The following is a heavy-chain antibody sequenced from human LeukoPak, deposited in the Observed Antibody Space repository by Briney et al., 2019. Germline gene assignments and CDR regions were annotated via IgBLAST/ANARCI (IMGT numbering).Heavy chain of an antibody. CDR3: ARDLSGYDPFDY. V-gene: IGHV3-9*01. Sequence: GGSLRLSCAASGFTFDDYAMHWVRQAPGKGLEWVSGISWNSGSIGYADSVKGRFTISRDNAKNSLYLQMNSLRAEDTAVYYCARDLSGYDPFDYWGQGTLVTVSS. CDR1: GFTFDDYA. CDR2: ISWNSGSI. D-gene: IGHD5-12*01. J-gene: IGHJ4*02.